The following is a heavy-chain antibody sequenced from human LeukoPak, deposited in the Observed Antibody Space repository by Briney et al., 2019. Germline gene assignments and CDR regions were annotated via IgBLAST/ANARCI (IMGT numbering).Heavy chain of an antibody. Sequence: GTSLRLSCAASGFSFSSFGMHWVRQAPGKGLEWVAVISYDGNKKYYGDSVKGRFTISRDNSMNTLYLKMNSLRADDTAVYYCSRGPRGIALAGTYDYWGQGILVTVSS. V-gene: IGHV3-30*03. D-gene: IGHD6-19*01. CDR1: GFSFSSFG. CDR3: SRGPRGIALAGTYDY. J-gene: IGHJ4*02. CDR2: ISYDGNKK.